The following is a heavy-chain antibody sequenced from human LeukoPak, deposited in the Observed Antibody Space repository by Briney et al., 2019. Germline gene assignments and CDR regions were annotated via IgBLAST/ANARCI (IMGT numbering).Heavy chain of an antibody. CDR2: ISGSGGST. J-gene: IGHJ5*02. CDR1: GFTFSSYA. V-gene: IGHV3-23*01. D-gene: IGHD3-10*01. CDR3: AQRFHYGSGSYFPFDP. Sequence: PGGSLRLSSAASGFTFSSYAMSWVRQAPGKGLEWVSAISGSGGSTYYADSVKGRFTISRDNSKNTLYLQMNSLRAEDTAVYYCAQRFHYGSGSYFPFDPWGQGTLVTVSS.